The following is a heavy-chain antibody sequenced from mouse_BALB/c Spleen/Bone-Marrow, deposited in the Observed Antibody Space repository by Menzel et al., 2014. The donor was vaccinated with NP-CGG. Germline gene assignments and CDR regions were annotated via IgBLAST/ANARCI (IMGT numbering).Heavy chain of an antibody. J-gene: IGHJ3*01. CDR1: GFNIKDTY. CDR3: ASLDDYIY. V-gene: IGHV14-3*02. D-gene: IGHD2-4*01. CDR2: IDPANGNT. Sequence: EVKLMESGAELVKPGASVKLSCTASGFNIKDTYMHWVKQRPEQGLEWIGRIDPANGNTKYDPKFQGKATITAGTSSNTAYLQLSSLTSEDTAVYYCASLDDYIYWGQGTLVTVSA.